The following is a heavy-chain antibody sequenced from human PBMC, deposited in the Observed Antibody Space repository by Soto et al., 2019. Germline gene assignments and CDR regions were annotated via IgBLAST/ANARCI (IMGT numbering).Heavy chain of an antibody. CDR3: ARRWGYSFDY. V-gene: IGHV4-59*08. Sequence: SETLSLTCTVSGGSISNYYWSWIRQPPGKGLEWIGYIYYSGSTNYNPSLKSRVTISVDTSKNQFSLKLSSVTAADTAVYYCARRWGYSFDYWGQGTLVTVSS. D-gene: IGHD7-27*01. J-gene: IGHJ4*02. CDR1: GGSISNYY. CDR2: IYYSGST.